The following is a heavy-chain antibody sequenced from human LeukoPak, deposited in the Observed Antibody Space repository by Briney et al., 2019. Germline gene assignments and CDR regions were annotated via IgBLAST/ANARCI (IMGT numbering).Heavy chain of an antibody. V-gene: IGHV3-48*03. D-gene: IGHD3-10*01. CDR3: ARGLMVRGIDNWFDH. Sequence: PGGSLRLSCVASGFTFGSYEMNWVRQAPGKGLEWLSYISSSGSTIYYTDSVKGRFTISRDNAKNSLYLQMDSLRAEDTAVYYCARGLMVRGIDNWFDHWGQGTLVTVSS. CDR1: GFTFGSYE. J-gene: IGHJ5*02. CDR2: ISSSGSTI.